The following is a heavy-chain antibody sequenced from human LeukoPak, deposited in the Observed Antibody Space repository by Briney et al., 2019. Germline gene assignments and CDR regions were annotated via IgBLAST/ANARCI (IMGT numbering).Heavy chain of an antibody. D-gene: IGHD2-15*01. CDR1: GFTFSSYT. CDR2: ISISGGTR. CDR3: ARFEHCSGGSCQLNAFDI. V-gene: IGHV3-48*01. J-gene: IGHJ3*02. Sequence: GGSLRLSCAASGFTFSSYTMNWVRQAAGKGLEWVSYISISGGTRFYADSVKGRFTISRDNAENSLYLQMNSLRAEDTAVYFCARFEHCSGGSCQLNAFDIWGQGTMVTVSS.